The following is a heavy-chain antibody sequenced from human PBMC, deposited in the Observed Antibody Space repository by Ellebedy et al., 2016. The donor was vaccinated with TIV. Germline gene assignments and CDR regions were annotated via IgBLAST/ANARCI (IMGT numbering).Heavy chain of an antibody. J-gene: IGHJ5*02. CDR1: GGSISSSKW. CDR3: ARGDTIVRFDP. D-gene: IGHD3-22*01. Sequence: SETLSLTCAVSGGSISSSKWWSWVRQPPGKGLEWIGEINQSGSTTYNPSLKSRVTISGDTSKNQFSLKLSYVTAADTAVYYCARGDTIVRFDPWGQGTLVTVSS. V-gene: IGHV4-4*02. CDR2: INQSGST.